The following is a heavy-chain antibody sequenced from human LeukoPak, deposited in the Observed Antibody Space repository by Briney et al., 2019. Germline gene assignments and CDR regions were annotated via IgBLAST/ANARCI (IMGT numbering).Heavy chain of an antibody. V-gene: IGHV1-8*03. CDR1: GYTFTSYD. D-gene: IGHD3-10*01. CDR2: MNPNSGNT. Sequence: ASVKVSCKASGYTFTSYDINWVRQATGQGLEWMGWMNPNSGNTGYAQKFQGRVTITRNTSISTAYMELSSLRSEDTAVYYCARGGGLRVWGSGSYDDYYYYYYMDVWGKGTTVTISS. J-gene: IGHJ6*03. CDR3: ARGGGLRVWGSGSYDDYYYYYYMDV.